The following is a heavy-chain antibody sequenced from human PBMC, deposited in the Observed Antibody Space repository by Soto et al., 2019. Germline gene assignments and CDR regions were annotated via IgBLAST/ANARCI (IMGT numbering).Heavy chain of an antibody. V-gene: IGHV3-23*01. CDR1: GFTFSIYA. CDR2: ISGSGSST. CDR3: AKVVKYDVLTGYYKGPDYYGMDV. J-gene: IGHJ6*02. D-gene: IGHD3-9*01. Sequence: GGSLGLSCAASGFTFSIYAMNWVRQSPGKGLEWVSLISGSGSSTHYADSVEGRFTISRDNSKNTLYLEMDSLRAEDTAVYYCAKVVKYDVLTGYYKGPDYYGMDVWGQGTTVTVSS.